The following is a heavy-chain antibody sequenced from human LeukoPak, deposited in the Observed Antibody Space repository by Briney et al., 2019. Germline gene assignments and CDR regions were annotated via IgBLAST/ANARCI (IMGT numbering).Heavy chain of an antibody. D-gene: IGHD6-19*01. Sequence: GEPLKISCKGSGYSFTSYWIGWVRPMPGKGLEWMGIIYPGDSDTRYSTSFQGQVTISADKSISTAYLQWSSLKASDTAMYYCARQWAEHSSGWFDYWGQGTLVTVSS. CDR3: ARQWAEHSSGWFDY. CDR1: GYSFTSYW. V-gene: IGHV5-51*01. J-gene: IGHJ4*02. CDR2: IYPGDSDT.